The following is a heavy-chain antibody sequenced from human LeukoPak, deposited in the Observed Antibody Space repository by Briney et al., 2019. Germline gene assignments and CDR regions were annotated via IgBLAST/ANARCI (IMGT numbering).Heavy chain of an antibody. Sequence: SGGSLRLSCAASGFTFSDYYMSWIRQAPGKGLEWVSYISSSGSTIYYADSVKGRFTISRDNAKNSLYLQMNSLRAEDTAVYYCARAPCSSTSCPDYWGQGTLITVSS. V-gene: IGHV3-11*01. D-gene: IGHD2-2*01. CDR3: ARAPCSSTSCPDY. CDR2: ISSSGSTI. CDR1: GFTFSDYY. J-gene: IGHJ4*02.